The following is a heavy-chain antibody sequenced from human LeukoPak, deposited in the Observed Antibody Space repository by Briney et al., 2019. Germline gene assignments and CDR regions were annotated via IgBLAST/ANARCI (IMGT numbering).Heavy chain of an antibody. D-gene: IGHD5-12*01. J-gene: IGHJ4*02. CDR3: AKDLLVATILQGY. CDR1: GFTFDDYA. CDR2: ISWNSGST. Sequence: GGSLRLSCAASGFTFDDYAMHWVRQAPGKGLEWVSGISWNSGSTYYADSVKGRFTISRDNSKNTLYLQMNSLRAEDTAVYYCAKDLLVATILQGYWGQGTLVTVSS. V-gene: IGHV3-23*01.